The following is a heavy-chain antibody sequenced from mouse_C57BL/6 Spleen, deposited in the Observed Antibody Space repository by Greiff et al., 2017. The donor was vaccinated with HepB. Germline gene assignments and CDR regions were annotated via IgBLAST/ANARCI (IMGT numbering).Heavy chain of an antibody. D-gene: IGHD1-1*01. CDR1: GFSLTSYG. Sequence: VKLMESGPGLVQPSQSLSITCTVSGFSLTSYGVHWVRQPPGKGLEWLGVIWSGGSTDYNAAFISRLSISKDNSKSQVFFKMNSLQADDTAIYYCAKWGTTVVAPPYAMDYWGQGTSVTVSS. V-gene: IGHV2-4*01. CDR3: AKWGTTVVAPPYAMDY. CDR2: IWSGGST. J-gene: IGHJ4*01.